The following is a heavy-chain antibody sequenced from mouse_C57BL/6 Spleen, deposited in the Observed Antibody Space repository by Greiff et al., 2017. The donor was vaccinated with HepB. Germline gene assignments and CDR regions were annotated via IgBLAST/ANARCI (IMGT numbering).Heavy chain of an antibody. Sequence: QLQESGPELVKPGASVKISCKASGYSFTGYYMNWVKQSPEKSLEWIGEINPSTGGTTYNQKFKAKATLTVDKSSSTAYMQLKSLTSEDSAVYYCARQLRLYYFDYWGQGTTLTVSS. V-gene: IGHV1-42*01. CDR1: GYSFTGYY. D-gene: IGHD3-2*02. CDR2: INPSTGGT. CDR3: ARQLRLYYFDY. J-gene: IGHJ2*01.